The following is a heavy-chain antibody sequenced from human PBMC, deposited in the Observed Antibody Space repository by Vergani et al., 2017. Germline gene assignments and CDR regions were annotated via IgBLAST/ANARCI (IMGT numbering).Heavy chain of an antibody. CDR2: INTNGYYT. D-gene: IGHD1-1*01. V-gene: IGHV3-23*01. CDR3: AKGGWNYWFDS. CDR1: GFSFTTYA. Sequence: EVQLFESGGDFLQPGGSLRLSCAASGFSFTTYAMSWVRQAPGKGLEWVSTINTNGYYTRYGDSVKGRFTISRDNSKSTQYLQMNSLRAEDTDIDYCAKGGWNYWFDSWGQGTLVIVS. J-gene: IGHJ5*01.